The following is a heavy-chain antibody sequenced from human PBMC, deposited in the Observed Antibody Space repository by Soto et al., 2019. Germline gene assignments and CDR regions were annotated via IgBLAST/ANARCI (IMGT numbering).Heavy chain of an antibody. CDR2: ISHSGGT. Sequence: QVQLQQWGAGLLKPSETLSLTCAVYGGSVSSGSYYWSWIRQPPGKGLEWIGEISHSGGTHFNPYLKSRVTISVDTSKNRFSRKMSSVTAADTALYYCARVERGTATTVVDAFDIWGPGTMVTVSS. V-gene: IGHV4-34*01. CDR1: GGSVSSGSYY. D-gene: IGHD1-1*01. J-gene: IGHJ3*02. CDR3: ARVERGTATTVVDAFDI.